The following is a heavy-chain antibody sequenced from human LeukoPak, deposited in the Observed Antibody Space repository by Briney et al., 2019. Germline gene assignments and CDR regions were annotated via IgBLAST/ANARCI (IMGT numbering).Heavy chain of an antibody. J-gene: IGHJ4*02. CDR1: GDSISSSSYY. CDR2: IYHSGST. D-gene: IGHD6-19*01. Sequence: SETLSLTCTVSGDSISSSSYYWGWIHQPPGKGLEWIGEIYHSGSTNYNPSLKSRVTISVDKSKNQFSLKLSSVTAADTAVYYCAGSIAVPRFDYWGQGTLVTVSS. V-gene: IGHV4-39*07. CDR3: AGSIAVPRFDY.